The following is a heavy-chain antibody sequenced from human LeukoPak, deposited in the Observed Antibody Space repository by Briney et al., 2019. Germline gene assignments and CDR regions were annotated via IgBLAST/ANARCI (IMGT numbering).Heavy chain of an antibody. CDR3: ARHSSSPTPSYGNMDV. D-gene: IGHD6-6*01. V-gene: IGHV3-33*08. CDR2: IWYGGSNK. CDR1: GFTFSSYG. J-gene: IGHJ6*03. Sequence: GGSRRLSCAASGFTFSSYGMHWVRQAPGKGLEWVAVIWYGGSNKYYADSVKGRFTISRDNSKNTLYLQMNSLRAEDTAVYYCARHSSSPTPSYGNMDVWGKGTTVTVSS.